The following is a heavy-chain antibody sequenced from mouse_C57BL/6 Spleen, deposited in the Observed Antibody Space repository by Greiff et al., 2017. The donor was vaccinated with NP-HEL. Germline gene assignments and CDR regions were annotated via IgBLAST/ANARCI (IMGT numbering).Heavy chain of an antibody. CDR1: GFTFSSYA. Sequence: EVQLVESGGGLVKPGGSLKLSCAASGFTFSSYAMSWVRQTPEKRLEWVATISDGGSYTYYPDNVKGRFTISRDNAKNNLYLQMSHLKSEDTAMYYCARDRVYDFDYWGQGTTLTVSS. V-gene: IGHV5-4*01. D-gene: IGHD1-1*01. CDR3: ARDRVYDFDY. J-gene: IGHJ2*01. CDR2: ISDGGSYT.